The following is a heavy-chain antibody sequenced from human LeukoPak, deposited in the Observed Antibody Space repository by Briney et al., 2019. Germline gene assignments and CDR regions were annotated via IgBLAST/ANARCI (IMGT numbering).Heavy chain of an antibody. V-gene: IGHV1-2*02. Sequence: ASVKVSCKASGYTFTDYYMHWVRQAPGQGLEWMGWINPNSGGTNFAQTFQGRVTMTRDTSIRTAYMELNRLTSDDTAVYYCTRAHNYGLVYWGQGTLVTVSS. CDR2: INPNSGGT. CDR3: TRAHNYGLVY. D-gene: IGHD5-18*01. CDR1: GYTFTDYY. J-gene: IGHJ4*02.